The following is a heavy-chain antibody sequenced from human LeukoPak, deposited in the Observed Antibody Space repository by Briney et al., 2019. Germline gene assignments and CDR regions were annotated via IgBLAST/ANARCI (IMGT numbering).Heavy chain of an antibody. V-gene: IGHV3-53*01. Sequence: GGSLRLSCAASGFTVSSNYMSWVRQAPGKGLEWVSVIYSGGSTYYADSVKGRFTISRDNSKNTLYLQMNSLRAEDTAVYYCAKDQEWLVGWEYFQHWGQGTLVTVSS. CDR1: GFTVSSNY. CDR2: IYSGGST. CDR3: AKDQEWLVGWEYFQH. J-gene: IGHJ1*01. D-gene: IGHD6-19*01.